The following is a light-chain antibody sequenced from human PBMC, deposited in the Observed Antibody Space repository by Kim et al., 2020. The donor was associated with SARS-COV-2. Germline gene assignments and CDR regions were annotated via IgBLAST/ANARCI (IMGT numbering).Light chain of an antibody. CDR1: SRDIRTYNY. CDR3: SSYSTGRTGV. CDR2: STN. Sequence: GQSFTLSCTATSRDIRTYNYVSWYQQHPGKAPKLMISSTNRRPSGISDRFSASNSGNTAALTISGLQAEDEADYYCSSYSTGRTGVFGGGTKLTVL. V-gene: IGLV2-14*03. J-gene: IGLJ2*01.